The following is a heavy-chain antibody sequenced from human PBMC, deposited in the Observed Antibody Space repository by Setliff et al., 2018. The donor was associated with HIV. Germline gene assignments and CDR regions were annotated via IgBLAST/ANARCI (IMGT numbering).Heavy chain of an antibody. CDR2: IYTNGYT. CDR1: GGSISSESYY. CDR3: ARAPPGIQNDAFDV. J-gene: IGHJ3*01. V-gene: IGHV4-61*09. Sequence: SETLSLTCSVSGGSISSESYYWTWIRQPAGKGPEWIGHIYTNGYTNYNPSLKSRVTISVDTSKNQFSLKLTSVTAADTAVYYCARAPPGIQNDAFDVWGQGTMVTVSS.